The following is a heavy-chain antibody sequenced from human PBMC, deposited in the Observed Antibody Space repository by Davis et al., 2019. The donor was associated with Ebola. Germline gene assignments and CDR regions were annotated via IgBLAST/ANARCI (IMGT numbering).Heavy chain of an antibody. CDR1: GGSFSGYY. J-gene: IGHJ5*02. V-gene: IGHV4-34*01. D-gene: IGHD4-17*01. Sequence: PSETLSLTCAVYGGSFSGYYWSWIRQPPGKGLEWIGEINHSGSTNYNPSLKSRVTISVDTSKNQFSLKLSSVTAADTAVYYCARDWTDYGDYGWSNWFDPWGQGTLVTVSS. CDR3: ARDWTDYGDYGWSNWFDP. CDR2: INHSGST.